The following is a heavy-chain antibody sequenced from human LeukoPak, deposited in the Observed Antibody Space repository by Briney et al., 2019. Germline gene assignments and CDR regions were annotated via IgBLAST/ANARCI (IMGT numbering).Heavy chain of an antibody. CDR1: GFTFGAYA. D-gene: IGHD3-22*01. J-gene: IGHJ3*02. CDR3: ASGYYYDSSGYFDI. CDR2: IYSGGST. V-gene: IGHV3-53*01. Sequence: GGSLRLSCAASGFTFGAYAMTWVRQAPGKGLEWVSVIYSGGSTYYADSVKGRFTISRDNSKNTLYLQMNSLRAEDTAVYYCASGYYYDSSGYFDIWGQGTMVTVSS.